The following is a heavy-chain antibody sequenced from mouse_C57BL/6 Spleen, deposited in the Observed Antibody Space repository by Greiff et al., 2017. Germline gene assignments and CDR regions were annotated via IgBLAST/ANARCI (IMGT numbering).Heavy chain of an antibody. CDR2: INPNNGGT. D-gene: IGHD1-1*02. CDR3: ARNGGTGEYAMDY. V-gene: IGHV1-22*01. CDR1: GYTFTDYN. Sequence: EVQLQQSGPELVKPGASVKMSCKASGYTFTDYNMHWVKQSHGKSLEWIGYINPNNGGTSYNQKFKGKATLTVNKSSSTAYLELRSLTSEDSAVYYCARNGGTGEYAMDYWGQGTSVTVSS. J-gene: IGHJ4*01.